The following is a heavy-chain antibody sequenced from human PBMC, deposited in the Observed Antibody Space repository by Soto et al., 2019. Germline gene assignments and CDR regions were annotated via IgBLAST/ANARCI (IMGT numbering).Heavy chain of an antibody. V-gene: IGHV3-23*01. CDR1: GFTFSSYG. J-gene: IGHJ4*02. Sequence: EVQLLESGGGLVQPGGSLRLSCGASGFTFSSYGMSWVRQTPGQGLEWVASISGSDGSTFYPDSVKGRFTISRDNSKNTPYLQMNSLRADDTAIYYCAKNQWELLHWGQGTLVTVSS. CDR2: ISGSDGST. D-gene: IGHD1-26*01. CDR3: AKNQWELLH.